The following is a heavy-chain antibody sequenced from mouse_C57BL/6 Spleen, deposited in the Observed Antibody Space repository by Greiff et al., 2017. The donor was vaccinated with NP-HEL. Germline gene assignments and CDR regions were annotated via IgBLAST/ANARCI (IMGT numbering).Heavy chain of an antibody. Sequence: QVQLKQPGAELVKPGASVKLSCKASGYTFTSYWMHWVKQRPGRGLEWIGRIDPNSGGTKYNEKFKSKATLTADKPSSTAYMQLSSLTSEDSAVYYCARGVYYYAMDYWGQGTSVTVSS. J-gene: IGHJ4*01. CDR3: ARGVYYYAMDY. CDR1: GYTFTSYW. V-gene: IGHV1-72*01. CDR2: IDPNSGGT. D-gene: IGHD6-2*01.